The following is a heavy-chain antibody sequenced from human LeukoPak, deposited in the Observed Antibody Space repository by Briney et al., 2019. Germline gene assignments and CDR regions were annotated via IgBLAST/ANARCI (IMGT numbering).Heavy chain of an antibody. CDR3: AREGPLAVNDY. D-gene: IGHD3-16*01. V-gene: IGHV4-59*01. Sequence: SETLSLTCTVSGGSISSYHWSWIWQPPGKGLEWIGYIYYSGSTNYNPSLKSRVTISVDTSKNQFSLKLSSVTAADTAVYYCAREGPLAVNDYWGQGTLVTVSS. CDR2: IYYSGST. CDR1: GGSISSYH. J-gene: IGHJ4*02.